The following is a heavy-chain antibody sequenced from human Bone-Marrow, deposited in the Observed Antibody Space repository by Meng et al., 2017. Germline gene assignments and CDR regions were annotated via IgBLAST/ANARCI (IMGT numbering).Heavy chain of an antibody. CDR3: ARNTAMVSHYYYGMDV. CDR2: IIPIFGTA. D-gene: IGHD5-18*01. CDR1: GGTFSSYA. Sequence: SAKVSCKASGGTFSSYAISWVRQAPGQGLEWMGGIIPIFGTANYAQKFQGRVTITTDESTSTAYMELSSLRSEDTAVYYCARNTAMVSHYYYGMDVWGQGTTVTVSS. V-gene: IGHV1-69*05. J-gene: IGHJ6*02.